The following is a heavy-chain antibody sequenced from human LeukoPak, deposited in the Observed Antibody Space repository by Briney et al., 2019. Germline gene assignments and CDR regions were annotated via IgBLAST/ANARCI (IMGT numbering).Heavy chain of an antibody. D-gene: IGHD3-16*01. CDR1: GGSISSSSYY. CDR3: IITSWEFDY. CDR2: IYYSGST. Sequence: PSETLSLTCTVSGGSISSSSYYWGWIRQPPGKGLEWIGSIYYSGSTYYNPSLKSRVTISVDTSKNQFSLKLSSVTAADTAVYYCIITSWEFDYWGQGTLVTVSS. V-gene: IGHV4-39*01. J-gene: IGHJ4*02.